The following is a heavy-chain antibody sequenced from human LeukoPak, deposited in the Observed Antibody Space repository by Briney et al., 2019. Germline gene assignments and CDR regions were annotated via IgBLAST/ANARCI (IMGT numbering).Heavy chain of an antibody. CDR2: ISAYNGNT. CDR1: GYTFTSYG. V-gene: IGHV1-18*01. J-gene: IGHJ5*02. D-gene: IGHD5-12*01. CDR3: ARAPYSGYSLPPSEANRFDP. Sequence: ASVKVSCKASGYTFTSYGISWVRQAPGQGLEWMGWISAYNGNTNYAQKLQGRVTMTTDTSTSTAYMELRSLRSDDTAVYYCARAPYSGYSLPPSEANRFDPWGQGTLVTVSS.